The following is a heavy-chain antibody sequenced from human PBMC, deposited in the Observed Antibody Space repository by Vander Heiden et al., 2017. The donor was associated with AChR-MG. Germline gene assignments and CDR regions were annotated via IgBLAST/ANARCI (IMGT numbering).Heavy chain of an antibody. D-gene: IGHD5-18*01. CDR2: SDSGGST. V-gene: IGHV3-53*01. CDR1: GSTVSSNY. CDR3: ARWAAMVYGGYYFDY. Sequence: EVQLVESGGGLIQPGGSLRLSCAASGSTVSSNYMSWVRQAPGKGLEWVSVSDSGGSTYYADSVKGRFTISRDNSKNTLYLQMNSLRAEDTAVYYCARWAAMVYGGYYFDYWGQGTLVTVSS. J-gene: IGHJ4*02.